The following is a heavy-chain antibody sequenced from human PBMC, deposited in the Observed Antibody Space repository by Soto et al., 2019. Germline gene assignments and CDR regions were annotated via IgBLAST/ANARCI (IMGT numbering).Heavy chain of an antibody. D-gene: IGHD4-4*01. J-gene: IGHJ6*02. CDR2: ISGSGGST. V-gene: IGHV3-23*01. Sequence: EVQLLESGGGLVQPGGSLRLSCAASGFTFSSYAMSWVRQAPGKGLEWVSAISGSGGSTYYADSVKGRFTIARDNSKNTLYLQMNSLRAEDTAVYYCANAPGYDSSNLHYYGMDVWGQGTTVTVSS. CDR3: ANAPGYDSSNLHYYGMDV. CDR1: GFTFSSYA.